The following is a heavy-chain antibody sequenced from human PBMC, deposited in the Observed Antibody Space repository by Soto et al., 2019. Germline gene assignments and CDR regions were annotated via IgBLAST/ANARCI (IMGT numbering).Heavy chain of an antibody. CDR1: GGSISSYY. CDR3: ARGGEDV. V-gene: IGHV4-59*01. CDR2: IYYSGST. Sequence: QVQLQESGPGLVKPSETLSLTCTVSGGSISSYYWSWIRQPPGKGLEWIGYIYYSGSTNYNPSLKRRVTISVDTSKNQFSLKLSSVTAADTAVYYGARGGEDVWGQGTTVTVSS. J-gene: IGHJ6*02.